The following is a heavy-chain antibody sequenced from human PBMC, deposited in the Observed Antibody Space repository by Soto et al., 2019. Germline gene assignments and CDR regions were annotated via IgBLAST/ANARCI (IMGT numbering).Heavy chain of an antibody. CDR3: AKDFGRRGYIYGRTAY. V-gene: IGHV3-30*18. CDR1: GFTFSDYD. Sequence: GGSLRLSCAASGFTFSDYDMHWLRQAPGKGLEWVAAVSYDGGVQYYADSVKGRFTISRDNSKNTLYLQMNSLRTEDTAVYYCAKDFGRRGYIYGRTAYWGQGTLVTVSS. J-gene: IGHJ4*02. D-gene: IGHD5-18*01. CDR2: VSYDGGVQ.